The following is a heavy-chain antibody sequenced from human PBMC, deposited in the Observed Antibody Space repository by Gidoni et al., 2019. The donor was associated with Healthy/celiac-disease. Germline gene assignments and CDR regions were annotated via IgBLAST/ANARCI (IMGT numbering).Heavy chain of an antibody. CDR3: AKGLDSSGWYSRGLVDY. CDR1: GFTFSSYA. Sequence: EVQLLESGGGLVQPGGSLRLSCAASGFTFSSYAMRWVRQAPGKGLEWVSAISGSGGRTYYADSVKGRFTISRDNSKNTLYLQMNSLRAEDTAVYYCAKGLDSSGWYSRGLVDYWGQGTLVTVSS. CDR2: ISGSGGRT. J-gene: IGHJ4*02. D-gene: IGHD6-19*01. V-gene: IGHV3-23*01.